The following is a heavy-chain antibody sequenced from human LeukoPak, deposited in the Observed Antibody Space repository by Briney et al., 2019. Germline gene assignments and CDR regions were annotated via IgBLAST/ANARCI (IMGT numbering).Heavy chain of an antibody. V-gene: IGHV1-46*01. J-gene: IGHJ4*02. Sequence: GASVKVSCKASGYTFTSYYMHWVRQAPGQGLEWMGIINPSGGSTSYAQKFQGRVTMTRDTSTSTVYMELSSLRSEDAAVYYCARDRSADNFDYWGQGTLVTVSS. CDR3: ARDRSADNFDY. CDR2: INPSGGST. CDR1: GYTFTSYY.